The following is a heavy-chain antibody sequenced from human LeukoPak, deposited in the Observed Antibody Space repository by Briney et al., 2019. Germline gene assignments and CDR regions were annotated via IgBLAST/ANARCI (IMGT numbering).Heavy chain of an antibody. CDR2: IIPIFGTA. CDR3: ASACYDSSGYYLEIDY. V-gene: IGHV1-69*13. CDR1: GGTFSSYA. Sequence: GASVKVSCKASGGTFSSYAISWVRQAPGQGLEWMGGIIPIFGTANYAQKFQGRVTITADESTSTAYMELSSLRSEDTAVYYCASACYDSSGYYLEIDYWGQGTLVTVSS. J-gene: IGHJ4*02. D-gene: IGHD3-22*01.